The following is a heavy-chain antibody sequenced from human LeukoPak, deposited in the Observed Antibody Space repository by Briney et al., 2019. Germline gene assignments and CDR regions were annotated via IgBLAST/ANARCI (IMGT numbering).Heavy chain of an antibody. J-gene: IGHJ5*02. CDR2: INPNSGGT. CDR1: GYTFIGYY. D-gene: IGHD1-7*01. Sequence: ASVKVSCKASGYTFIGYYMHWVRQAPGQGLEWMGWINPNSGGTNYAQKFQGRVTMTRDTSTSTAYMELSRLRSDDTAVYYCATAPGSGTGGYNWFDPWGQGTLVTVSS. CDR3: ATAPGSGTGGYNWFDP. V-gene: IGHV1-2*02.